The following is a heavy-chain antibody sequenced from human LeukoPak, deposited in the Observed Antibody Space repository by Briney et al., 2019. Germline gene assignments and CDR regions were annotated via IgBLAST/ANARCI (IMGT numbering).Heavy chain of an antibody. J-gene: IGHJ4*02. Sequence: SEALSLTCAVSGGSISSGGYSWSWIRQPPGKGLEWIGYIYHSGSTYYNPSLKSRVTISVDRSRNQFSLKLSSVTAADAAVYYCAREGYYRSWVRGVTIPYYFDYWGQGTLVTVSS. CDR3: AREGYYRSWVRGVTIPYYFDY. D-gene: IGHD3-10*01. V-gene: IGHV4-30-2*01. CDR1: GGSISSGGYS. CDR2: IYHSGST.